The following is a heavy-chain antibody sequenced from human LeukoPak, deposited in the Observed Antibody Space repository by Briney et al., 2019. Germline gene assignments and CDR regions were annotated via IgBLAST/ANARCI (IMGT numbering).Heavy chain of an antibody. D-gene: IGHD2-2*01. CDR2: INPNSGGT. CDR1: GYTFTGYY. Sequence: ASVKVSCKASGYTFTGYYVHWVRQAPGQGLEWMGRINPNSGGTNYAQKFQGRVTMTRDTSISTAYMELSRPRSGDTALYYCAREKVRQSGMDVWGQGTTVTVSS. V-gene: IGHV1-2*06. CDR3: AREKVRQSGMDV. J-gene: IGHJ6*02.